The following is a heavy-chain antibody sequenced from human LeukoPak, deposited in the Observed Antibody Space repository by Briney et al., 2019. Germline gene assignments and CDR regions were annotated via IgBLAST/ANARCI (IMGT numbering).Heavy chain of an antibody. CDR3: AKDLDYGDYDGGDYFDY. V-gene: IGHV3-30*02. D-gene: IGHD4-17*01. CDR1: GFTFNNYA. CDR2: MRSDGSDI. J-gene: IGHJ4*02. Sequence: GGSLRLSCAASGFTFNNYAMHWVRQAPGKGLQWVAFMRSDGSDIYYADSVKGRFTISRDNSKNTLYLQMNSLRAEDTAVYYCAKDLDYGDYDGGDYFDYWGQGTLVTVSS.